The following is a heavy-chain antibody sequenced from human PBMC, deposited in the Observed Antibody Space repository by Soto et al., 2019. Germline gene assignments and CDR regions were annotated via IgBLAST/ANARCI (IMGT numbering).Heavy chain of an antibody. V-gene: IGHV3-53*01. D-gene: IGHD3-9*01. CDR3: ARKLTGSYYYYYGMDV. CDR2: IYSGGST. J-gene: IGHJ6*02. Sequence: GGSLRLSCAASGFTFSSYALSRVRQAPGKGLEWVSVIYSGGSTYYADSVKGRFTISRDNSKNTLYLQMNSLRAEDTAVYYCARKLTGSYYYYYGMDVWGQGTTVTVSS. CDR1: GFTFSSYA.